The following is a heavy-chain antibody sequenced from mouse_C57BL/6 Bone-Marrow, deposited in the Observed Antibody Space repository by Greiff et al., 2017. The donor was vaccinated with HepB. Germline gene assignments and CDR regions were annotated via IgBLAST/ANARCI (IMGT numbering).Heavy chain of an antibody. Sequence: SGGGLVKPGGSLKLSCAASGFTFSSYTMSWVRQTPEKRLEWVATISGGGGNTYYPDSVKGRFTISRDNAKNTLYLQMSSLRSEDTALYYCARHDSSGYWFAYWGQGTLVTVSA. CDR2: ISGGGGNT. J-gene: IGHJ3*01. CDR1: GFTFSSYT. CDR3: ARHDSSGYWFAY. D-gene: IGHD3-2*02. V-gene: IGHV5-9*01.